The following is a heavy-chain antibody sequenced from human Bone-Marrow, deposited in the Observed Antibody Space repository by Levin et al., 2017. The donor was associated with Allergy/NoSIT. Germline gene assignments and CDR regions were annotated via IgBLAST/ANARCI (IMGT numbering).Heavy chain of an antibody. D-gene: IGHD3-22*01. J-gene: IGHJ6*02. Sequence: SETLSLTCSVSGGSISRGGQYWTWIRQHPGKGLVWLGHILYSETTYYNPSLASRLSMSLDTSKNQFSLHLSSVTAADTAVYYCARGEVYNFDTSDSYYYDGLDVWGQGTTVTVSS. CDR3: ARGEVYNFDTSDSYYYDGLDV. V-gene: IGHV4-31*03. CDR1: GGSISRGGQY. CDR2: ILYSETT.